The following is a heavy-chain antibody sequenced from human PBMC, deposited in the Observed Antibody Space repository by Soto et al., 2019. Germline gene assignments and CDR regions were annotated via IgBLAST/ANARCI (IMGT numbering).Heavy chain of an antibody. CDR2: IIHILGTA. V-gene: IGHV1-69*01. CDR1: GGTFSIYA. D-gene: IGHD2-2*01. J-gene: IGHJ5*02. Sequence: QVQLVQSGAEVKKPGASVQVSCKASGGTFSIYAISWVRQSPGQGLAWMGGIIHILGTATYAQKFQGRVTLTADESTSTGYMALSSLRSEDTAVYYCAHHEYCSSNSCNWFDPWGQGTLVTVSS. CDR3: AHHEYCSSNSCNWFDP.